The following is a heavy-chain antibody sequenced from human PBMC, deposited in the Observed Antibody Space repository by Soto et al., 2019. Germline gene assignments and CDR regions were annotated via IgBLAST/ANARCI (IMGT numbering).Heavy chain of an antibody. J-gene: IGHJ5*02. CDR3: AREIVTAGGNNYFDP. V-gene: IGHV4-4*02. CDR2: VYHTGDT. D-gene: IGHD2-21*02. Sequence: PSETLSLTCGVSGGTVATSHWWSRVRQSPGRGLELIGNVYHTGDTNFNPSLQSRVTFSVDKSNNQFSLRLTSVTAADTAVYFCAREIVTAGGNNYFDPWGPGTLVTVSS. CDR1: GGTVATSHW.